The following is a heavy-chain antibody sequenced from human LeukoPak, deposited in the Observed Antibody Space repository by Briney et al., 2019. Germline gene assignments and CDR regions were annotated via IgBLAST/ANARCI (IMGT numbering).Heavy chain of an antibody. J-gene: IGHJ5*02. CDR2: SSAYNGNT. D-gene: IGHD6-13*01. CDR3: ARSGIAAAGWAHWFDP. V-gene: IGHV1-18*01. Sequence: ASVKVSCKASGYTFTSYGISGVRQARGQGLEGMGWSSAYNGNTNYAQKLQGTVTMTTDTSTSTAYMELRSLRSDDTAVYYCARSGIAAAGWAHWFDPWGQGTLVTVSS. CDR1: GYTFTSYG.